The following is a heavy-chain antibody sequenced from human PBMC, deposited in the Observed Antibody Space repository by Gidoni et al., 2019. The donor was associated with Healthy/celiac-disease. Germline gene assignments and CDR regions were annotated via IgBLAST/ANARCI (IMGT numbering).Heavy chain of an antibody. CDR3: ARNKGRYEVRGVINDY. D-gene: IGHD3-10*01. Sequence: EVQLLESGGGLVQPGGSLRLSCAASGFTFSSYAMSWVRQAPGKGLEWVSAISGSGGSTYYADSVKGRFTISRDNSKNTLYLQMNSLRAEDTAVYYCARNKGRYEVRGVINDYWGQGTLVTVSS. CDR1: GFTFSSYA. V-gene: IGHV3-23*01. CDR2: ISGSGGST. J-gene: IGHJ4*02.